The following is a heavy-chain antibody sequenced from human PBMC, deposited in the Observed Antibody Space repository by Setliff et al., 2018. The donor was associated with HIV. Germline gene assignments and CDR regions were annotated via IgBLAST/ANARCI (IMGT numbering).Heavy chain of an antibody. CDR3: STNKWPMIRGVTAFDH. Sequence: ASVKVSCKASGYTFADHFMYWVQQAPGKGLVYMGRVDPENGKTIYAEKFQGRLTITADSSTDTGYMELSSLTSHDTALYYCSTNKWPMIRGVTAFDHWGPGTLVTVSS. J-gene: IGHJ4*02. V-gene: IGHV1-69-2*01. CDR2: VDPENGKT. D-gene: IGHD3-10*01. CDR1: GYTFADHF.